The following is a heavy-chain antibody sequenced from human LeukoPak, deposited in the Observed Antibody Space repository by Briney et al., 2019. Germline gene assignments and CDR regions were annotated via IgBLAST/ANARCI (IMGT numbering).Heavy chain of an antibody. D-gene: IGHD3-22*01. CDR2: ISSSGSTI. CDR3: ASGTRQYDSSGYYGLDFDY. V-gene: IGHV3-48*03. Sequence: QPGGSLRLFCAASGFAFSSYEMNWVRQAPGKGLEWVSYISSSGSTIYYADSVKGRFTISRDNAKNSLYLQMNSLRAEDTAVYYCASGTRQYDSSGYYGLDFDYWGQGTLVTVSS. CDR1: GFAFSSYE. J-gene: IGHJ4*02.